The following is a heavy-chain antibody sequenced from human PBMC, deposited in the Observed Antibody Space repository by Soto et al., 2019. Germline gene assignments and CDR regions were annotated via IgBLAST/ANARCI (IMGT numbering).Heavy chain of an antibody. CDR1: GFTFSTYG. D-gene: IGHD1-26*01. CDR3: ERAVGPLDY. CDR2: IWYDGSHK. Sequence: QVQLVESGGGVVQPGRSLRLSCAASGFTFSTYGMHWVRQAPGMGLEWVAVIWYDGSHKDYVDSVKGRFTISRDNSKNILYLQTTSLRVEDTAVYYCERAVGPLDYWGQGTLVTVSS. V-gene: IGHV3-33*01. J-gene: IGHJ4*02.